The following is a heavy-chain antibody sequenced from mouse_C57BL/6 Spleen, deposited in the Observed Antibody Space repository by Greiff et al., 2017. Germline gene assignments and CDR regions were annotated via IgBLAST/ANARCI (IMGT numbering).Heavy chain of an antibody. CDR2: IYPRSGNT. J-gene: IGHJ4*01. D-gene: IGHD2-1*01. V-gene: IGHV1-81*01. CDR1: GYTFTSYG. CDR3: ARSYGNFSYAMDY. Sequence: QVQLKESGAELARPGASVKLSCKASGYTFTSYGISWVKQRTGQGLEWIGEIYPRSGNTYYNEKFKGKATLTADKSSSTAYMELRSLTSEDSTVYFCARSYGNFSYAMDYWGQGTSVTVSS.